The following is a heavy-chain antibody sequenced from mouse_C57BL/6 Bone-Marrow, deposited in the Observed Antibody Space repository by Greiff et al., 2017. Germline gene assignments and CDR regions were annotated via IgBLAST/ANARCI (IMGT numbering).Heavy chain of an antibody. Sequence: VQLKQSVAELVRPGASVKLSCTASGFNIKNTYMHWVKQRPEQGLEWIGRIDPANGNTKYAPKFQGKATITADTSSNTAYLQLSSLTSEDTAIYYCARRVDYYGSSYRWYFDVWGTGTTVTVSS. CDR3: ARRVDYYGSSYRWYFDV. D-gene: IGHD1-1*01. CDR1: GFNIKNTY. V-gene: IGHV14-3*01. J-gene: IGHJ1*03. CDR2: IDPANGNT.